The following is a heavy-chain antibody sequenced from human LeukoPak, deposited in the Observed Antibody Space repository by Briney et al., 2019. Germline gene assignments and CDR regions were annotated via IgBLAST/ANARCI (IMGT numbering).Heavy chain of an antibody. CDR1: GFTFSGFA. CDR2: ISGSGDNT. J-gene: IGHJ4*02. Sequence: GGSLRLSCAASGFTFSGFAMSWVRRTPGKGLEWVSGISGSGDNTLYADSVKGRFTISRDNSKNTLYLQMNSLRAEDTAVYYCARVSDLIDYWGQGTLVTVSS. CDR3: ARVSDLIDY. D-gene: IGHD2-21*02. V-gene: IGHV3-23*01.